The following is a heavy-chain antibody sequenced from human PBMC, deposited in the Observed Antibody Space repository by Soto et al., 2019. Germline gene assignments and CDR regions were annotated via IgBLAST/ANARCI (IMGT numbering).Heavy chain of an antibody. D-gene: IGHD1-26*01. CDR1: GYTFTSYA. CDR2: INAGNGNT. J-gene: IGHJ4*02. V-gene: IGHV1-3*01. Sequence: ASVKVSCKASGYTFTSYAMHWVRQAPGQRLEWMGWINAGNGNTKYSQKFQGRVTITRDTSASTAYMELSSLRSEDTAVYYCARGHPAVEATAPYNWGQGTLVTVSS. CDR3: ARGHPAVEATAPYN.